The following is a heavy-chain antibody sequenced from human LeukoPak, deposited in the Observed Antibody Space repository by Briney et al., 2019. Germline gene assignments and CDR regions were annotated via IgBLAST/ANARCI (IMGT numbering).Heavy chain of an antibody. D-gene: IGHD7-27*01. V-gene: IGHV1-46*01. CDR3: ARNWGSLYYYGMDV. CDR1: GYTFTSYY. Sequence: ASVKVSCTPSGYTFTSYYIHWVRQAPGKGLEWVGIINPIGRSTNYAQKFQGRVTMTRDTSTTTVYMELSSLTSEDTAVYYCARNWGSLYYYGMDVSGQGTTVTVSS. CDR2: INPIGRST. J-gene: IGHJ6*02.